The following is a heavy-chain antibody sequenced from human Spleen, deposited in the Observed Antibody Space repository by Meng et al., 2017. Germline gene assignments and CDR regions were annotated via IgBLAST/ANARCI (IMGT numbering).Heavy chain of an antibody. Sequence: GGSLRLSGKGSGYSFTSYWIGWVRQRPGNGLEWMGIIYPSDSDTRYSPSFRGQVTISADKSITTAYLQWNSLKASDTAMYYCARQGIAVAGEPFDYWGQGTLVTVSS. J-gene: IGHJ4*02. D-gene: IGHD6-19*01. CDR1: GYSFTSYW. CDR2: IYPSDSDT. CDR3: ARQGIAVAGEPFDY. V-gene: IGHV5-51*01.